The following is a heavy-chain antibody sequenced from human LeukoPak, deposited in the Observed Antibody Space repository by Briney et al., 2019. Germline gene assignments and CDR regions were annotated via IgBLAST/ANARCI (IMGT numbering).Heavy chain of an antibody. CDR1: GGSFSGYY. V-gene: IGHV4-34*01. CDR2: INHSGST. Sequence: ETLSLTCAVYGGSFSGYYWSWIRQPPGKGLEWIGEINHSGSTNYNPSLKSRVTISVDTSKNQFSLKLSSVTAADTAVYYCARRYYSGSTYYFDYWGQGTLVTVSS. D-gene: IGHD5-12*01. J-gene: IGHJ4*02. CDR3: ARRYYSGSTYYFDY.